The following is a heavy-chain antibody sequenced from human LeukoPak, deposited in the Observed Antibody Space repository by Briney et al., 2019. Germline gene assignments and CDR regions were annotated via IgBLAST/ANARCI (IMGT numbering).Heavy chain of an antibody. D-gene: IGHD2-2*01. CDR2: IIPIFGTA. CDR3: ARDSQIVPAADRTVYYYYYYYMDV. Sequence: SVKVSCKASGGTFSSYAISWVRQAPGRGLEWMGGIIPIFGTANYAQKFQGRVTITTDESTSTAYMELSSLRSEDTAVYYCARDSQIVPAADRTVYYYYYYYMDVWGKGTAVTVSS. CDR1: GGTFSSYA. J-gene: IGHJ6*03. V-gene: IGHV1-69*05.